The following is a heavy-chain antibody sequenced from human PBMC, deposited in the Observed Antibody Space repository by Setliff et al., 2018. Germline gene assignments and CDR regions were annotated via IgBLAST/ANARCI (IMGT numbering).Heavy chain of an antibody. CDR3: VRDAGWQYDDYAGVYFPH. V-gene: IGHV1-2*02. Sequence: ASVKVSCKASGNTFTGYYIHWLRQAPGQGLEWMGCINPSSGGTNYAQKFQGRVTMTRDTSISTAYMELSRLTSDDTAVYYCVRDAGWQYDDYAGVYFPHWGQGTLVTVSS. D-gene: IGHD4-17*01. CDR2: INPSSGGT. J-gene: IGHJ1*01. CDR1: GNTFTGYY.